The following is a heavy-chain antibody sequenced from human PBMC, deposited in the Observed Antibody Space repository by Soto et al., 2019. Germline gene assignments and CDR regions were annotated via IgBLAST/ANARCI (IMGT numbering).Heavy chain of an antibody. V-gene: IGHV1-24*01. Sequence: ASVKVSCKVSGYTLTELSMHWVRQAPGKGLEWMGGFDPEDGETIYAQKFQGRVTMTEDTSTDTAYMELSSLRSEDTAVYYCATAGMERYCRGGSCDYYGMDVWGQGTTVTVSS. CDR1: GYTLTELS. CDR3: ATAGMERYCRGGSCDYYGMDV. D-gene: IGHD2-15*01. CDR2: FDPEDGET. J-gene: IGHJ6*02.